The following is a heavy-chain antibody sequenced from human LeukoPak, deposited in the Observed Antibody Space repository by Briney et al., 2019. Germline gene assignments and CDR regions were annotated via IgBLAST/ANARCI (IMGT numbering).Heavy chain of an antibody. V-gene: IGHV1-46*01. J-gene: IGHJ4*02. CDR2: IDPSGEST. CDR3: ARDGLVTTTQIDY. CDR1: GYTFTRFF. Sequence: ASVKVPCRASGYTFTRFFIHWVRQAPGQGLEWMGVIDPSGESTTYAQKFQGRVTLTSDTSKSTVYMEMSSLRSEDTAVYYCARDGLVTTTQIDYWGQGTLVTVSS. D-gene: IGHD4-17*01.